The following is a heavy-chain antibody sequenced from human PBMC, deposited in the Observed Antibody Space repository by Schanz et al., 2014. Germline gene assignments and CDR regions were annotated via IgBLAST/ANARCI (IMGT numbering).Heavy chain of an antibody. CDR1: GFTFSSYG. D-gene: IGHD2-2*01. J-gene: IGHJ4*02. Sequence: GGSLRLSCAASGFTFSSYGMHWIRQAPGKGLEWVSDISDSGDSTHYADSVKGRFTISRDNAKNSLFLQMNSLSAEDTAVYYCAKVAPAATYLDSWGLGTLVTVSS. CDR3: AKVAPAATYLDS. V-gene: IGHV3-11*01. CDR2: ISDSGDST.